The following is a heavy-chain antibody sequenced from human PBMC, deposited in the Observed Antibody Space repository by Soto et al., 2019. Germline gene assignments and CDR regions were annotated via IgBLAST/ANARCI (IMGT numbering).Heavy chain of an antibody. V-gene: IGHV1-18*01. CDR2: ISAYNGNT. D-gene: IGHD2-2*01. CDR3: ARARYCSSTSCSISTAVFDY. Sequence: ASVKVSCKASGYTFTSYGISWVRQAPGQGLEWMGWISAYNGNTNYAQKFQGRVTITRDTSASTAYMELSSLRSEDTAVYYCARARYCSSTSCSISTAVFDYWGQGTLVTVSS. CDR1: GYTFTSYG. J-gene: IGHJ4*02.